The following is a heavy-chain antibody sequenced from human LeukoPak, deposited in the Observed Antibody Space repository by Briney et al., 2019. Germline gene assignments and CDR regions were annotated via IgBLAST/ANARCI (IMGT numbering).Heavy chain of an antibody. CDR1: GLTFSSYS. J-gene: IGHJ1*01. CDR2: ISSSSRTI. Sequence: PGGSLRLSCAASGLTFSSYSMNWVRQAPGKGLEWVSYISSSSRTIYYADSVKGRFTISRDNAKNSLYLQMNSLRAEDTAVYYCATYSSLNRREFQFWGQGTLLTVSS. CDR3: ATYSSLNRREFQF. D-gene: IGHD3-22*01. V-gene: IGHV3-48*04.